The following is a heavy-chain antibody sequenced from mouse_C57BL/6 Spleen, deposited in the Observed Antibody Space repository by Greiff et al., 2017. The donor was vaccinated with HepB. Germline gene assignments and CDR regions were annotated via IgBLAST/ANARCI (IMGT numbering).Heavy chain of an antibody. CDR3: TRNWGAYYFDY. CDR1: GFTFSDAW. V-gene: IGHV6-6*01. Sequence: EVKLVESGGGLVQPGGSMKLSFAASGFTFSDAWMDWVRQSPEKGLEWVAEIRNKANNHATYYAESVKGRFTISRDDSKSSVYLQMNSLRAEDTGIYYCTRNWGAYYFDYWGQGTTLTVSS. D-gene: IGHD4-1*01. J-gene: IGHJ2*01. CDR2: IRNKANNHAT.